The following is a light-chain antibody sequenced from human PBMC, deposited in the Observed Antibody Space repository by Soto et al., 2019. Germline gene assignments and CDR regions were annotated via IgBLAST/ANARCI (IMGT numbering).Light chain of an antibody. CDR1: QSVSSNY. V-gene: IGKV3-20*01. CDR2: GAS. Sequence: EIVLTQSSGTLSLSPGERATLSCRASQSVSSNYLAWYQQKPGQAPRLLIYGASSRATGIPDRFSGSGSGTDFILTISRLEPEDFAVYFCQQYGSSSWTFGQGTKVDIK. CDR3: QQYGSSSWT. J-gene: IGKJ1*01.